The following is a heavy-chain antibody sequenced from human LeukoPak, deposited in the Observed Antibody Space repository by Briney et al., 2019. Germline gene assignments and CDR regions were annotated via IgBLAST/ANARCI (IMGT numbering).Heavy chain of an antibody. J-gene: IGHJ4*02. D-gene: IGHD3-10*01. CDR3: AREETYYYGSGSYSRRYYFDY. Sequence: GGSLRLSCAASGFIFSDYYMSWIRQAPGKGLEWVSYISSSGSNIYYADSVKGRFTTSRDNAKNSLYLQMNSLRAEDTAVYYCAREETYYYGSGSYSRRYYFDYWGQGTLVTVSS. V-gene: IGHV3-11*01. CDR1: GFIFSDYY. CDR2: ISSSGSNI.